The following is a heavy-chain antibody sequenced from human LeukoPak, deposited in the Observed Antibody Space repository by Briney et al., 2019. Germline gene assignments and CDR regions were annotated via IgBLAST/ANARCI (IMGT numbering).Heavy chain of an antibody. J-gene: IGHJ4*02. Sequence: GGSLRLSCAASGFTVSNNYMSWVRQAPGKGLEWVSVIYSGGSTYYADSVKGRFTISRDNSKNTLYLQMNSLRAEDTAVYYCATSPATFLTGIYYFDYWGQGTLVTVSS. CDR2: IYSGGST. V-gene: IGHV3-53*01. CDR1: GFTVSNNY. CDR3: ATSPATFLTGIYYFDY. D-gene: IGHD3-9*01.